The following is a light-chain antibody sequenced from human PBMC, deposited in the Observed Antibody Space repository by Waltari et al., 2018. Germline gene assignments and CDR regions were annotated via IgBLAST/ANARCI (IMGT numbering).Light chain of an antibody. CDR3: QHYVRLPAT. J-gene: IGKJ1*01. V-gene: IGKV3-20*01. CDR2: GAS. CDR1: QSVSRA. Sequence: EIVLTQSPGTLSLSPGERATLSCWASQSVSRALVWYQQKPGQAPRLLIYGASTRAPGIPDRFSGSGSGTDFSPTINRLEPEDFAVYYCQHYVRLPATFGQGTKVEI.